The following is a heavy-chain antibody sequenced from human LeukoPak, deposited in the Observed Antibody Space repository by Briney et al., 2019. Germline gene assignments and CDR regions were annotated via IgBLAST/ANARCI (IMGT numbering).Heavy chain of an antibody. V-gene: IGHV4-34*01. CDR1: GGSFSGYY. CDR2: INHSGST. D-gene: IGHD6-19*01. J-gene: IGHJ6*02. Sequence: PSETLSLTCAVYGGSFSGYYWSWIRQPPGKGLEWIGEINHSGSTNYNPSLKSRVTISVDTSKNQFSLKLSSVTAADTAVYYCARGLGSRGWYYYRMDVWGQGTTVTVSS. CDR3: ARGLGSRGWYYYRMDV.